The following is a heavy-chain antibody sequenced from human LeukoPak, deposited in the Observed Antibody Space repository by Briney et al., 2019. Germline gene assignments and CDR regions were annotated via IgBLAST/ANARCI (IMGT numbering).Heavy chain of an antibody. D-gene: IGHD6-13*01. J-gene: IGHJ4*02. V-gene: IGHV3-23*01. Sequence: PGGSLRLSCAASGFTFRSYAMTCVRQGPGKGLEWVSTISTSGGHTYYADSVKGRFVISRDIVNNVLHLQMPNLGVDDKAVHFCAKDIYSSRSYCSVHWGQGTLVTVS. CDR2: ISTSGGHT. CDR3: AKDIYSSRSYCSVH. CDR1: GFTFRSYA.